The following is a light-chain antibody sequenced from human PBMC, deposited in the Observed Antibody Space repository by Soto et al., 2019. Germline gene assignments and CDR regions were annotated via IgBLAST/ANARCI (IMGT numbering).Light chain of an antibody. CDR2: EVS. CDR1: SSDVGGYNY. CDR3: SSYAGSNNLV. J-gene: IGLJ2*01. Sequence: QSVLTQPPSASGSPGQSVTISCTGTSSDVGGYNYVSWYQQHPGKAPKLMIYEVSKRPSGVPDRLSGSKSGNTASLTVSGLQAEDEADYYCSSYAGSNNLVFGGGTKLTLL. V-gene: IGLV2-8*01.